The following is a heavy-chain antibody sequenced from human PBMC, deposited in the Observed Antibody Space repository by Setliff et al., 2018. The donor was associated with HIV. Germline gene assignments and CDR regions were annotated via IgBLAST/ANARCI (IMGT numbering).Heavy chain of an antibody. Sequence: VKVSCKASGVTFNYSFITWVRQAPGQGLEWMGGVVPTIHEATYAQKFQGRVTITADESATTVYMEMSGLTSEDTAIYYCARGADASGYFYREYFQHWGQGTLVTV. J-gene: IGHJ1*01. D-gene: IGHD3-22*01. CDR3: ARGADASGYFYREYFQH. V-gene: IGHV1-69*01. CDR2: VVPTIHEA. CDR1: GVTFNYSF.